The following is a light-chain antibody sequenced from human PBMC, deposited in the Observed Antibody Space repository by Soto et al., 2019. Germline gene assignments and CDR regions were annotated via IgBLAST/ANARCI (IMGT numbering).Light chain of an antibody. Sequence: ETVLTQSPGTLSLSPGERATLSCRAGQSISNNYLSWYQQKPGQAPRLLIHDASNRATGIPARFSGSGSGTDFTLTISRLEPEDVAVYYCQWYGISPPEYTFGQGTMLEI. V-gene: IGKV3-20*01. CDR1: QSISNNY. CDR2: DAS. J-gene: IGKJ2*01. CDR3: QWYGISPPEYT.